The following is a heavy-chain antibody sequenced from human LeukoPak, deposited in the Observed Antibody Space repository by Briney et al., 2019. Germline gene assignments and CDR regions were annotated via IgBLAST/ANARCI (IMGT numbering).Heavy chain of an antibody. D-gene: IGHD6-19*01. CDR2: IYYSGST. CDR1: GGSISSSSYY. Sequence: TSETLSLTCTVSGGSISSSSYYWGWIRQPPWKGLEWIGSIYYSGSTYYNPSLKSRVTISVDTSKNQFSLKLSSVTAADTVVYYCARHAGRIAVAGRSRDAFDIWGQGTMVTVSS. J-gene: IGHJ3*02. CDR3: ARHAGRIAVAGRSRDAFDI. V-gene: IGHV4-39*01.